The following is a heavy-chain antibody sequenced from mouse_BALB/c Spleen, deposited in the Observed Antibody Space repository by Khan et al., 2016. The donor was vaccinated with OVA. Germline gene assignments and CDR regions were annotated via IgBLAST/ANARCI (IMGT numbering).Heavy chain of an antibody. CDR2: IDPPNGNT. Sequence: VELVESGAELVKSGATVKLSCTASGLTITDTYMHWLKQWPDPVLEWIGRIDPPNGNTNSDQKFPDKATIIVDTSSNTAYLQLSSLTSEDTAVYYCARMARKGGQGTTLTVSS. CDR3: ARMARK. CDR1: GLTITDTY. V-gene: IGHV14-3*02. J-gene: IGHJ2*01.